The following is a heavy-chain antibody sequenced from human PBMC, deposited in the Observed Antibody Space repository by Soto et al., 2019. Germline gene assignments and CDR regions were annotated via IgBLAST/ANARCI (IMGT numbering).Heavy chain of an antibody. V-gene: IGHV3-30-3*01. D-gene: IGHD6-19*01. Sequence: PGGSLRLSCAASGFTFSSYAMHWVRQAPGKGLEWVAVISYDGSNKYYADSVKGRFTISRDNSKNTLYLQMNSLRAEDTAVYYCARDAPPYSSGWYVFVYWGQGTLVTVSS. J-gene: IGHJ4*02. CDR1: GFTFSSYA. CDR3: ARDAPPYSSGWYVFVY. CDR2: ISYDGSNK.